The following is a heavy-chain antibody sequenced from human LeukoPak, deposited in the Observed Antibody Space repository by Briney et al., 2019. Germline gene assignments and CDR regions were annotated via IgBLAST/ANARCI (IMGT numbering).Heavy chain of an antibody. CDR2: IIPIFGTA. Sequence: SVKVSCKASGGTFSSYAISWVRQAPGQGLEWMGGIIPIFGTANYAQKFQGSVTITADESTSTAYMELSSLRSEDTAVYHCAKGRNSYDSGRCHSPNCYYGMDVWGQGTTVIVSS. CDR3: AKGRNSYDSGRCHSPNCYYGMDV. CDR1: GGTFSSYA. D-gene: IGHD3-10*01. V-gene: IGHV1-69*13. J-gene: IGHJ6*02.